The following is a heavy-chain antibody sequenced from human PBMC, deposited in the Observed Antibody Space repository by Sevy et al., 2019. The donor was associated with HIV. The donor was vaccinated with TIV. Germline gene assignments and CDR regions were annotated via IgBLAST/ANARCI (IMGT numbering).Heavy chain of an antibody. D-gene: IGHD1-7*01. V-gene: IGHV6-1*01. Sequence: KQSQTLSLTCAISGDSVSSSSAAWNWFRPSPSRGLEWLGRTYYRSKWYSDYEVSVKGRVTINPDTSKNQFSLHLESVTPEDTAVYFCARGDELNSYYYGMDVWGQGTTVTVSS. CDR3: ARGDELNSYYYGMDV. CDR1: GDSVSSSSAA. CDR2: TYYRSKWYS. J-gene: IGHJ6*02.